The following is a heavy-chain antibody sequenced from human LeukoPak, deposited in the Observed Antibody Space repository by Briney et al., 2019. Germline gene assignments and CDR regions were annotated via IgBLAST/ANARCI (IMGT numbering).Heavy chain of an antibody. Sequence: PGGSLRLSCAASGFIFSNYGMHWVRQGPGKGLEWVVFIGYDVRSKVYADSVKGRFTISRDNSKNTLYLQMNSLRAEDTAVYYCAKGILRFLEWCFDYWGQGTLVTVSS. CDR3: AKGILRFLEWCFDY. V-gene: IGHV3-30*02. CDR2: IGYDVRSK. J-gene: IGHJ4*02. CDR1: GFIFSNYG. D-gene: IGHD3-3*01.